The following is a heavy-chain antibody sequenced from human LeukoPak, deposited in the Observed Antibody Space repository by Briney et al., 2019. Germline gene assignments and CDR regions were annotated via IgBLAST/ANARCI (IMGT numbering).Heavy chain of an antibody. CDR2: IYPGDSDT. J-gene: IGHJ4*02. V-gene: IGHV5-51*01. CDR1: GYSFTSHW. D-gene: IGHD4-17*01. Sequence: GESLKTSCKASGYSFTSHWIGWVRQMPGKGLEWMGVIYPGDSDTRYSPSFQGQVTISADKSINTAYLQWSSLKASDTAIYYCARQRSGYGDYVDYWGLGTLVTVSS. CDR3: ARQRSGYGDYVDY.